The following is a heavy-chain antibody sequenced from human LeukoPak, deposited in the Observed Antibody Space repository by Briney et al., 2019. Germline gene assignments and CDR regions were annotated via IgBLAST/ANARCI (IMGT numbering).Heavy chain of an antibody. J-gene: IGHJ4*02. CDR2: IYYSGST. V-gene: IGHV4-59*01. D-gene: IGHD2-2*01. CDR3: ARVYCSSTSCQYHFDY. Sequence: PSETLSLTCTVSGGSISSYYWSWIRQPPGKGLEWIGYIYYSGSTNYNPSLKSRVTISVDTSKNQFSLKLSSVTAADTAVYYCARVYCSSTSCQYHFDYWGQGTLVTVSS. CDR1: GGSISSYY.